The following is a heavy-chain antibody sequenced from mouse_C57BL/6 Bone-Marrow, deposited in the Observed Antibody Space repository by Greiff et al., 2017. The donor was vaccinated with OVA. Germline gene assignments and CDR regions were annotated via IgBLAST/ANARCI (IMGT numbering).Heavy chain of an antibody. J-gene: IGHJ3*01. CDR1: GYTFTDYN. Sequence: EVKLQQSGPELVKPGASVKIPRKASGYTFTDYNMDWVKQSHGKSLEWIGDINPNNGGTIYNQKFKGKATLTVDKSSSTAYMELRSLTSEDTAVYYCARSTDYYSNYPFAYWGQGTLVTVSA. CDR3: ARSTDYYSNYPFAY. V-gene: IGHV1-18*01. CDR2: INPNNGGT. D-gene: IGHD2-5*01.